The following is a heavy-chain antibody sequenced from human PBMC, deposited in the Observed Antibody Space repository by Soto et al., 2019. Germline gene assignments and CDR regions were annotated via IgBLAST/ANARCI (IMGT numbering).Heavy chain of an antibody. Sequence: ASVKVSCKASGYTFTNYYMYWVRQAPGQGLEWMGIINPSAGSSSYAQRFQGRVTMTWDTSTATVYMELSSLRSEDTAVYYCARVRGYTTTHYLDYWGQGTLVTVSS. V-gene: IGHV1-46*01. CDR1: GYTFTNYY. CDR2: INPSAGSS. CDR3: ARVRGYTTTHYLDY. J-gene: IGHJ4*02. D-gene: IGHD2-2*02.